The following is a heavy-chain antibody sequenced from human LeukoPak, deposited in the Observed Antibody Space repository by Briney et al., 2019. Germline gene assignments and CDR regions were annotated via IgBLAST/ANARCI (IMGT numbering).Heavy chain of an antibody. V-gene: IGHV1-2*02. D-gene: IGHD2-2*01. Sequence: ASVKVSCKASGYTFTGYYMHWVRQAPGQGLEWMGWINPNSGGTNYAQKFQGRVTMTRDTSISTAYMELSRLRSDDTAVYYCATDCSSTNCYLFDPWGQGTLVTVSS. CDR2: INPNSGGT. J-gene: IGHJ5*02. CDR3: ATDCSSTNCYLFDP. CDR1: GYTFTGYY.